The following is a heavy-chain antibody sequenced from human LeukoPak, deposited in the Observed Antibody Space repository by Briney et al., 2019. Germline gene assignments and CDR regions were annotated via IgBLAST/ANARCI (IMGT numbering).Heavy chain of an antibody. V-gene: IGHV1-69*04. J-gene: IGHJ4*02. CDR2: IIPILGIA. CDR1: GGTFSSYA. Sequence: ASVRVSCKASGGTFSSYAISWVRQAPGQGLEWMGSIIPILGIANYAQKFQGRVTITADKSTSTAYMELSSLRSEDTAVYYCARDRDSGSHDYWGQGTLVTVSS. CDR3: ARDRDSGSHDY. D-gene: IGHD1-26*01.